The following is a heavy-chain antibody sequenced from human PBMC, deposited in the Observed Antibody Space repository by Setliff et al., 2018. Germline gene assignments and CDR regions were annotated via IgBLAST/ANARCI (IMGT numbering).Heavy chain of an antibody. CDR2: VSSDSTYI. CDR3: ARANVRGWPVVSY. J-gene: IGHJ4*02. D-gene: IGHD6-19*01. CDR1: GFPLRSYS. Sequence: GGSLRLSCAASGFPLRSYSMNWVRQAPGEGLEWVAAVSSDSTYIYSADSVKGRFTISRDNSKNTLYLQMNSLRAEDTAVYYCARANVRGWPVVSYWGQGTLVTVSS. V-gene: IGHV3-21*01.